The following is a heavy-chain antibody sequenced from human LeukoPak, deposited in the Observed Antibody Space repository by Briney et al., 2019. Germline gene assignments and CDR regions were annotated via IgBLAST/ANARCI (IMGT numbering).Heavy chain of an antibody. CDR1: GFTVSSNY. CDR2: FYAGDST. Sequence: PGGSLRLSCAASGFTVSSNYMSWVRQAPGKGLEWVSVFYAGDSTYYADSVKGRFTISRDNSKNTLYLQMNSLRAEDTAVYYCARPLPQLWQTWVVWGQGTLVTVSS. V-gene: IGHV3-53*01. CDR3: ARPLPQLWQTWVV. D-gene: IGHD5-18*01. J-gene: IGHJ4*02.